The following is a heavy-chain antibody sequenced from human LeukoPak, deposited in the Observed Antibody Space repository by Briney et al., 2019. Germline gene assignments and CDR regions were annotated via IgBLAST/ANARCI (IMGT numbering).Heavy chain of an antibody. D-gene: IGHD3-10*01. CDR3: ARGGGMVRGVTYYYYGMDV. CDR2: ISYDGSNK. Sequence: GGSLRLSCAASGFTFSSYAMHWVRQAPGKGLERVAVISYDGSNKYYADSVKGRFTISRDNSKNTLYLQMNSLRAEDTAMYYCARGGGMVRGVTYYYYGMDVWGQGTTVTVSS. J-gene: IGHJ6*02. V-gene: IGHV3-30-3*01. CDR1: GFTFSSYA.